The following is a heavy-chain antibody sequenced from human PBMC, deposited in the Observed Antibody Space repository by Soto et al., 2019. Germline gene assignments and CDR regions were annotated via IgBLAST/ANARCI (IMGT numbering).Heavy chain of an antibody. Sequence: EVQLVESGGGLVQPGGSLRLSCAASGFTFSSYSVNWVRQAPGKGLEWVSYISSSSSTIYYADSVKGRFTISRDNAKNSLYLQMNSLRDEDTAVYYCPRSSGYYLPFDYWGQGTLVTVSS. CDR2: ISSSSSTI. V-gene: IGHV3-48*02. CDR1: GFTFSSYS. D-gene: IGHD3-22*01. J-gene: IGHJ4*02. CDR3: PRSSGYYLPFDY.